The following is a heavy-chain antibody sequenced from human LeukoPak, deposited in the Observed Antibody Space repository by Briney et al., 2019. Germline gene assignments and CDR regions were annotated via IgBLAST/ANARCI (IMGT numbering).Heavy chain of an antibody. CDR1: GGTFSSYA. J-gene: IGHJ6*02. V-gene: IGHV1-69*13. D-gene: IGHD3-3*01. Sequence: SVNVPCKASGGTFSSYALSWVRQAPAQGLEWMGGIIPIFGTAHYAQKLQGRVTTTAAESTSTAYMELSSLRSEDTAVDYCARDQGGVRFLEWLSLTSYYYYGMDVWGQGTTVTVSS. CDR3: ARDQGGVRFLEWLSLTSYYYYGMDV. CDR2: IIPIFGTA.